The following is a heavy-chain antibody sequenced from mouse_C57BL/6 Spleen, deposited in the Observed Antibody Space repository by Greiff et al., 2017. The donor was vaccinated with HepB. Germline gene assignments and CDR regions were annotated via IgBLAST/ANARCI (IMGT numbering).Heavy chain of an antibody. Sequence: EVQLQQSGAELVRPGASVKLSCTASGFNIKDDYMHWVKQRPEQGLEWIGWIDPENGDTEYASKFQGKATITADTSSNTADLQLSSLTSEDTAVYYCTTAYGSSYWYFDVWGTGTTVTVSS. V-gene: IGHV14-4*01. CDR3: TTAYGSSYWYFDV. CDR2: IDPENGDT. D-gene: IGHD1-1*01. J-gene: IGHJ1*03. CDR1: GFNIKDDY.